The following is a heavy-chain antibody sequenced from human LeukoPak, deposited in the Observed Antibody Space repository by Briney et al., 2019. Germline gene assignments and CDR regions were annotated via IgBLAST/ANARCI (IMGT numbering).Heavy chain of an antibody. CDR1: GYTFTSYG. V-gene: IGHV1-69*13. CDR2: IIPIFGTA. CDR3: ARERWSGSPHDYYYYYMDV. D-gene: IGHD3-3*01. J-gene: IGHJ6*03. Sequence: ASVKVSCKASGYTFTSYGISWVRQAPGQGLEWMGGIIPIFGTANYAQKFQGRVTITADESTSTAYMELSSLRSEDTAVYYCARERWSGSPHDYYYYYMDVWGKGTTVTVSS.